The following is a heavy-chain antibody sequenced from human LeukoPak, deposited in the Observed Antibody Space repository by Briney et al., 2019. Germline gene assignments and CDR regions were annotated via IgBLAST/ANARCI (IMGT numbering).Heavy chain of an antibody. Sequence: GGSLRLSCAASGFTFSSYAMSWVRQAPGKGLEWVSVIYSGDNTNYADSLKGRFTISRDNSKNTLYLQINNLRAEDTAVYYCARDSSLYDSSGYYYWGQGTLVTVSS. D-gene: IGHD3-22*01. V-gene: IGHV3-53*01. CDR1: GFTFSSYA. J-gene: IGHJ4*02. CDR3: ARDSSLYDSSGYYY. CDR2: IYSGDNT.